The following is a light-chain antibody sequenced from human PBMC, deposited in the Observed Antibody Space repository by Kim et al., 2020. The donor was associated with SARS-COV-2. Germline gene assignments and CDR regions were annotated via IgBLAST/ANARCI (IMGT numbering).Light chain of an antibody. J-gene: IGKJ2*01. CDR2: AAS. V-gene: IGKV1-39*01. Sequence: DIQMTQSPSSLSASVGDRVTITCRASQSISTYLNWYQQKPGKAPKLLIYAASSLQSGVPSGFSGSGSGTDFTLTISSLQPEDFATYYCQQSYSSPYTFGQGTKLEI. CDR3: QQSYSSPYT. CDR1: QSISTY.